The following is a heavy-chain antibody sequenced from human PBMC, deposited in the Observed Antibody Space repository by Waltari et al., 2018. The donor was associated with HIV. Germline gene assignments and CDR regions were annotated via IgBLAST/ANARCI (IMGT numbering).Heavy chain of an antibody. J-gene: IGHJ6*02. D-gene: IGHD6-19*01. CDR2: INPNSGDT. CDR3: ARVPAVTDPYSYYGMDV. Sequence: QVQLVQSGAEVKRPGASVKVSCKASGYIFTAYYLHWVRQAPGQGLEWMGWINPNSGDTNYAQNFQGWVTMTRDTSNHTAYMELSRLRSDDTAVYYCARVPAVTDPYSYYGMDVWGQGTTVNVSS. CDR1: GYIFTAYY. V-gene: IGHV1-2*04.